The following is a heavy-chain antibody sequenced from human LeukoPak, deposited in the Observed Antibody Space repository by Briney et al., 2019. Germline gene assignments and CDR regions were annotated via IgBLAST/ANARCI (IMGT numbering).Heavy chain of an antibody. J-gene: IGHJ4*02. V-gene: IGHV1-2*06. Sequence: GASVKVSCKASGYTFTGYYMHWVRQAPGQGLEWMGRINPNSGGTNYAQKFQGRVTMTSDTSISTAYMELSRLRSDDTAVYYCASGYSSSWHVLDYWGQGTLVTVSS. D-gene: IGHD6-13*01. CDR3: ASGYSSSWHVLDY. CDR1: GYTFTGYY. CDR2: INPNSGGT.